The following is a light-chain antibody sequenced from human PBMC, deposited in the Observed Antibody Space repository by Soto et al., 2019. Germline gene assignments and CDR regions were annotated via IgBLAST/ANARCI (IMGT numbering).Light chain of an antibody. CDR1: QSVSSSY. J-gene: IGKJ1*01. CDR3: QQYGRSWT. CDR2: GAS. V-gene: IGKV3-20*01. Sequence: EIVLTQSSGTLSLSPGERATLSCRASQSVSSSYLAWYQQKPGQAPRLLIYGASSRATGIPDRFSGSGSGTDFTLTISRLEPEDFAVYYCQQYGRSWTFGQGTKVDIK.